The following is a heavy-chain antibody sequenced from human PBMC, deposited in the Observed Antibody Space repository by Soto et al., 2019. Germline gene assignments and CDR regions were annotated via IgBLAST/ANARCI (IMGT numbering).Heavy chain of an antibody. CDR2: IRSNGGSA. CDR1: GFTFSYYA. J-gene: IGHJ4*02. D-gene: IGHD2-15*01. CDR3: ARRRDGTCYGCYVY. Sequence: EVQLVESGGGVVQPGGSLRLSCAASGFTFSYYAIHWVRQAPGKGLEYVSAIRSNGGSASYANSVRGRFTISRDDSKNTVYLQMGSLRAEDMAVYYCARRRDGTCYGCYVYWGQGTLVTVSS. V-gene: IGHV3-64*01.